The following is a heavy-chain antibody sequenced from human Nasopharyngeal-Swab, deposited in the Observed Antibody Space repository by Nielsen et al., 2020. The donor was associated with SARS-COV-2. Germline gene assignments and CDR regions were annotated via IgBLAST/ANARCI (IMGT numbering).Heavy chain of an antibody. V-gene: IGHV3-53*01. Sequence: GESLKISCAASGFTVRSNYMSWVRQAPGKGLEWVSVIYSGGSTYYADSVKGRFTISRDNSKNTLYLQMNSPRAEDTAVYYCARVGAGHGYWGQGTLVTVSS. CDR1: GFTVRSNY. CDR3: ARVGAGHGY. CDR2: IYSGGST. J-gene: IGHJ4*02. D-gene: IGHD4/OR15-4a*01.